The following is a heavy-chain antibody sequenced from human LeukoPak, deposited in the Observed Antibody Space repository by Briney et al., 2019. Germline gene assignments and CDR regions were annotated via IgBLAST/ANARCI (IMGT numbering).Heavy chain of an antibody. V-gene: IGHV1-58*02. Sequence: ASVKVSCKASGFTFSTSTMQWVRQARGQRLEWIGWIVVGSGNTNYAQKFQERVTITTDASTTTAYMELTRLTSEDTAVYFCAADPDIRDYVYYYYYGMDVWGQGTTVTVSS. CDR3: AADPDIRDYVYYYYYGMDV. CDR1: GFTFSTST. J-gene: IGHJ6*02. CDR2: IVVGSGNT. D-gene: IGHD2-21*01.